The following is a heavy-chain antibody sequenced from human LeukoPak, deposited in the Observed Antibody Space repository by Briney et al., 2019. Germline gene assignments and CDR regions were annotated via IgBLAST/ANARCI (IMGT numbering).Heavy chain of an antibody. CDR3: AASLVTFGY. V-gene: IGHV3-21*01. J-gene: IGHJ4*02. CDR2: ISSSSSYI. Sequence: GGSLRLSCAASGFTFSSYEMNWVRQAPGKGLEWVSSISSSSSYIYYADSVKGRFTISRDNAKNSLYLQMNSLRAEDTAVYYCAASLVTFGYWGQGTLVTVSS. CDR1: GFTFSSYE. D-gene: IGHD2-21*02.